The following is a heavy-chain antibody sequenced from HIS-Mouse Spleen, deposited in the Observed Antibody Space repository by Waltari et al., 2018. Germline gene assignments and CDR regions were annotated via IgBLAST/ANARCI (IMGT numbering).Heavy chain of an antibody. V-gene: IGHV4-39*07. CDR2: IYYSGST. J-gene: IGHJ3*02. CDR1: CCSISSSSYN. D-gene: IGHD6-6*01. CDR3: ARDHYGAARPFDI. Sequence: QLQLQESGPGLVKPSETLSLTCTVSCCSISSSSYNWGWIRQPPGKGLEWIGSIYYSGSTYYNPSLKSRVTISVDTSKNQFSLKLSSVTAADTAVYYCARDHYGAARPFDIWGQGTMVTVSS.